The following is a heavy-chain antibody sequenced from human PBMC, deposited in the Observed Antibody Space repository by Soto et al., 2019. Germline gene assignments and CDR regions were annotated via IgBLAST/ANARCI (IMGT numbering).Heavy chain of an antibody. D-gene: IGHD3-16*01. J-gene: IGHJ4*02. CDR2: IIPILGIA. CDR3: ARVAVTASMGY. V-gene: IGHV1-69*02. CDR1: GGTFSSYT. Sequence: QVQLVQSGAEVKKPGSSVKVSCKASGGTFSSYTISWVRQAPGQGLEWMGRIIPILGIANYAQKFQGRVTITADKSTSTAYMEMSSLRSEDTAVYYCARVAVTASMGYWGQGTLVTVSS.